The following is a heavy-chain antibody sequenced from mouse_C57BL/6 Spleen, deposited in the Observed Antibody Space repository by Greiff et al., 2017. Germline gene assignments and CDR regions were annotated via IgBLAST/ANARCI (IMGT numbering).Heavy chain of an antibody. V-gene: IGHV1-52*01. D-gene: IGHD2-3*01. CDR3: ARRGWLPLYAMDY. Sequence: VQLQQPGAELVRPGSSVKLSCKASGYTFTSYWMHWVKQRPIQGLEWIGNIDPSDSGTHYNQKFKDKATLTVDKSSSTAYMQLSSLTSEDSAVYYCARRGWLPLYAMDYWGQGTSVTVSS. CDR1: GYTFTSYW. J-gene: IGHJ4*01. CDR2: IDPSDSGT.